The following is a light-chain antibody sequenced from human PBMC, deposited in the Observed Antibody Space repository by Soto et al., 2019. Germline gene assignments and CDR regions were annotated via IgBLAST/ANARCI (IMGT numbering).Light chain of an antibody. V-gene: IGLV2-14*01. Sequence: QSVLTQPASVSVSPGQSITISCTGTSSDVGTYNYVSWYQHHPGKAPKLIIYEVSNRPSGVSNRFSGSKSGSTASLTISGLQAEDEADYHCTSYTRDTALVFGTGTKVTGL. CDR2: EVS. CDR1: SSDVGTYNY. CDR3: TSYTRDTALV. J-gene: IGLJ1*01.